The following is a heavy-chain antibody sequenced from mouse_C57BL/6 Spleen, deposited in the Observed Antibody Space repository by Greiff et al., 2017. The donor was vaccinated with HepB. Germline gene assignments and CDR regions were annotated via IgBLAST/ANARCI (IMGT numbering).Heavy chain of an antibody. CDR1: GFTFSDYY. CDR3: ARESYDGYLYYAMDY. D-gene: IGHD2-3*01. Sequence: EVMLVESEGGLVQPGSSMKLSCTASGFTFSDYYMAWVRQVPEKGLEWVANINHDGSSTNYLDSLKSRFIISRDNAKNILYLQMSSLKSEDTATYYCARESYDGYLYYAMDYWGQGTSVTVSS. J-gene: IGHJ4*01. V-gene: IGHV5-16*01. CDR2: INHDGSST.